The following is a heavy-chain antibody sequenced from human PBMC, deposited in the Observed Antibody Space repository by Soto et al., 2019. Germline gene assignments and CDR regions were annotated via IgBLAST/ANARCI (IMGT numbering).Heavy chain of an antibody. Sequence: GASVKVSCKTSGYTFTTYGISWVRQAPGQGLEWMGWISAYNGNTKHAQHLQGRVTMTTDTSASTAYMELRSLRSDDTAVYSCARVRVDVLPGASRFLYIMDVWGQGTTVTVSS. CDR3: ARVRVDVLPGASRFLYIMDV. CDR1: GYTFTTYG. J-gene: IGHJ6*02. CDR2: ISAYNGNT. V-gene: IGHV1-18*01. D-gene: IGHD2-2*02.